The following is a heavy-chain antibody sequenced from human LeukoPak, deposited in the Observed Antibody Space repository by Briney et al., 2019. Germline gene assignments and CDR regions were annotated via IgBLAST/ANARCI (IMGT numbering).Heavy chain of an antibody. CDR3: AREDWVVPAAMRMVDYYYGMDV. CDR1: GFTFSSYE. CDR2: ISSSGSTI. J-gene: IGHJ6*04. D-gene: IGHD2-2*01. V-gene: IGHV3-48*03. Sequence: PGGSLRLSCAASGFTFSSYEMSWVRQAPGRGLEWVSYISSSGSTIYYADSVKGRFTISRDNAKNSLYLQMNSLRAEDTAVYYCAREDWVVPAAMRMVDYYYGMDVWGKGTTVTVSS.